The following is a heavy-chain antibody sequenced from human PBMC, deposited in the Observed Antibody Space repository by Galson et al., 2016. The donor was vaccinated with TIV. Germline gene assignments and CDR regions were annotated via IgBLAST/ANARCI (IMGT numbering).Heavy chain of an antibody. V-gene: IGHV3-53*03. CDR2: MYSGGDT. CDR1: GFTVGNNY. CDR3: ANNEQGDS. D-gene: IGHD1/OR15-1a*01. J-gene: IGHJ4*02. Sequence: SLRLSCAASGFTVGNNYMSWVRQPPGKGLEWVAAMYSGGDTVYADPVNGRFTITRNSSKNTLDLQMNGLRAEDTAVYYCANNEQGDSWGQGTLVTVSS.